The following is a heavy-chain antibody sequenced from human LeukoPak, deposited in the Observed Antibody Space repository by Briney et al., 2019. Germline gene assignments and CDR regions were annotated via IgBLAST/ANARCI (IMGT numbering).Heavy chain of an antibody. J-gene: IGHJ4*02. Sequence: GGSLRLSCAASGFTFSNSDMNWVHQAPGKGLEWVSGVSWNGSRTHYADSVKGQFIISRDNSSNTLYLRMNNLRAEDTAVYYCATWPGAWYGEDSWGQGTLVTVSS. CDR2: VSWNGSRT. CDR1: GFTFSNSD. V-gene: IGHV3-35*02. D-gene: IGHD3-10*01. CDR3: ATWPGAWYGEDS.